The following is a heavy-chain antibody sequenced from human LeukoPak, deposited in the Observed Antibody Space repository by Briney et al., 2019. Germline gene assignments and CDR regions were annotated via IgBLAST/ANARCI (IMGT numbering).Heavy chain of an antibody. CDR3: ARGQQLVFMAKVQLERSSYFDY. J-gene: IGHJ4*01. D-gene: IGHD1-1*01. V-gene: IGHV1-8*01. CDR2: MNPNSGNT. Sequence: ASVKVSCKASGYTFTSYEINWVRQATGQGLEWMGWMNPNSGNTGYAQKFQGRVTMTRNTSIRTAYMELSSLGSEDTAVYYCARGQQLVFMAKVQLERSSYFDYWGHGTLVTVSS. CDR1: GYTFTSYE.